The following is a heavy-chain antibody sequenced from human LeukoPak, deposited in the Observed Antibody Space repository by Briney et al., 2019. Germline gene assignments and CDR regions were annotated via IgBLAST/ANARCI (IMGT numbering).Heavy chain of an antibody. J-gene: IGHJ4*02. Sequence: GGSLRLSCTASGLTFSTSGFNWVRQAPGKGLEWVANIKQDGSEKYYVDSVKGRFTISRDSAKNSLYLQMNSLRAEDTAVYYCARDGDFTGVDYWGQGTLVTVSS. CDR3: ARDGDFTGVDY. CDR1: GLTFSTSG. CDR2: IKQDGSEK. D-gene: IGHD3-3*01. V-gene: IGHV3-7*01.